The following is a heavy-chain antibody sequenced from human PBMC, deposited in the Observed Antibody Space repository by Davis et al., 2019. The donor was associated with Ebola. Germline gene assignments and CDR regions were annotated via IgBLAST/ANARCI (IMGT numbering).Heavy chain of an antibody. Sequence: GGSLRLSCAASGFTFSNYAMNWVRQAPGKGLEWVAAVSGSGGGTYYADSVKGRFTISRDNSNHTLYLQMNTLRAEDTAVYYCSKSILFVVWFDSWGQGTLVTVSS. J-gene: IGHJ5*02. V-gene: IGHV3-23*01. CDR3: SKSILFVVWFDS. CDR2: VSGSGGGT. CDR1: GFTFSNYA. D-gene: IGHD3-10*01.